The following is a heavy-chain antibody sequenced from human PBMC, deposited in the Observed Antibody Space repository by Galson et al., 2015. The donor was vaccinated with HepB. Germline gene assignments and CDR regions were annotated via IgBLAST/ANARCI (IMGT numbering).Heavy chain of an antibody. CDR1: GFTFSSYA. D-gene: IGHD2-15*01. CDR3: ARPEHPVVVVAAPD. V-gene: IGHV3-23*01. J-gene: IGHJ4*02. CDR2: ISGSGGST. Sequence: SLRLSCAASGFTFSSYAMSWVRQAPGKGLEWVSAISGSGGSTYYADSVKGRFTISRDNSKNTLYLQMNSLRAEDTAVYYCARPEHPVVVVAAPDWGQGTLATVSS.